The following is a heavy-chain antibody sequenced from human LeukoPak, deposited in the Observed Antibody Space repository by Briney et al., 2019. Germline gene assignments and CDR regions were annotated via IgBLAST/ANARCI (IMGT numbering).Heavy chain of an antibody. J-gene: IGHJ4*02. Sequence: GASVKVSCKASGGTLSSYAISWVRQAPGQGLEWMGGIILIFGTANYAQKFQGRVTITADKSTSTAYMELSSLRSEDTAVYYCAREYSGYDFWGQGTLVTVSS. V-gene: IGHV1-69*06. CDR1: GGTLSSYA. D-gene: IGHD5-12*01. CDR3: AREYSGYDF. CDR2: IILIFGTA.